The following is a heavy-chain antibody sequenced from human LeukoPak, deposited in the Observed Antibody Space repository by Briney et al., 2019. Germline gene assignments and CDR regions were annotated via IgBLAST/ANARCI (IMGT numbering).Heavy chain of an antibody. D-gene: IGHD6-19*01. Sequence: GESLKISCKGSGYSFISYWIGWVRQMPGKGLEWMAIIYPGDSDTRYNPSFQGQVTISADKSISTAYLQWSSLKASDTAMYYCARRSYSSGWYVDYWGQGTLVTVSS. CDR3: ARRSYSSGWYVDY. CDR2: IYPGDSDT. CDR1: GYSFISYW. V-gene: IGHV5-51*01. J-gene: IGHJ4*02.